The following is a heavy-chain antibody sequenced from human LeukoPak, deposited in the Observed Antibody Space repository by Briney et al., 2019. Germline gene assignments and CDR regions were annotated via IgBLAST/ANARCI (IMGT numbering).Heavy chain of an antibody. CDR2: ICCSGST. CDR3: ARAGGSGSYSYYGMDV. D-gene: IGHD3-10*01. Sequence: SETLSLTCTVSGGPISSYYLSWVRQPPGKGLEWVGSICCSGSTNYNPYLKSQYTISVDTSMTKFSLKLSSVTDADTDVYYCARAGGSGSYSYYGMDVWGQGTTVTVSS. CDR1: GGPISSYY. J-gene: IGHJ6*02. V-gene: IGHV4-59*01.